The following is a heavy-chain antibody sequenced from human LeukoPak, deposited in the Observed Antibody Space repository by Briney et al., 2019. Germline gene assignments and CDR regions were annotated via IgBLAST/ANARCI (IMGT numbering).Heavy chain of an antibody. CDR1: GITFRSYG. Sequence: PGRSLRLSCAASGITFRSYGMHWVRQAPGKGLEWVAVISYDGSHKYYADSVKGRFSISRDNSKNTLYLQMNSLRADDTAVYYCAKGARGDTVTSIVGLNWFDPWGQGTLATVSS. D-gene: IGHD4-17*01. J-gene: IGHJ5*02. CDR2: ISYDGSHK. V-gene: IGHV3-30*18. CDR3: AKGARGDTVTSIVGLNWFDP.